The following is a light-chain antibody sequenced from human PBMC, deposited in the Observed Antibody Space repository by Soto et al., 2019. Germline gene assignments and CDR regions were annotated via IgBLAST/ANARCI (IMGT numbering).Light chain of an antibody. CDR2: AAS. J-gene: IGKJ5*01. Sequence: QLTQSPSSLSASVGDRVTITCRASQGISHYLGWYQQKPGRAPKLLIYAASTLQSGVPSRFSGSGSGTEFTLTISSLQPEDFATYYCQHLNDYLAITFGQGTRLEIK. V-gene: IGKV1-9*01. CDR3: QHLNDYLAIT. CDR1: QGISHY.